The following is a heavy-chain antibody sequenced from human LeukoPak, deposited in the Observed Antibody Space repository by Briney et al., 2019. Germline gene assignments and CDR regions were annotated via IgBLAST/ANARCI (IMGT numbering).Heavy chain of an antibody. Sequence: GGSLRLSCTASGFTFGDYAMSWFRQAPGKGLEWVGFIRSKAYGGTTEYAASVKGRFTISRDDSKSIAYLQMYSLKTEDTAVYYCTRGCGGDCYDYFDPWGQGTLVTVSS. D-gene: IGHD2-21*02. CDR2: IRSKAYGGTT. J-gene: IGHJ5*02. V-gene: IGHV3-49*03. CDR1: GFTFGDYA. CDR3: TRGCGGDCYDYFDP.